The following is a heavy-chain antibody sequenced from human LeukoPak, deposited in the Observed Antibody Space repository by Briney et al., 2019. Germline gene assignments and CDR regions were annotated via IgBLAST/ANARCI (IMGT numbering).Heavy chain of an antibody. V-gene: IGHV3-30-3*01. Sequence: GGSLRLSCAASGFTFSSYAMHWVRQAPGKGLEWVAVISYDGSNKYYADSVKGRFTISRDNSKNTLYLQMNSLRAEDTAVYYCANTGNYDILTGYYHWGQGSLVTVSS. CDR2: ISYDGSNK. D-gene: IGHD3-9*01. CDR3: ANTGNYDILTGYYH. J-gene: IGHJ4*02. CDR1: GFTFSSYA.